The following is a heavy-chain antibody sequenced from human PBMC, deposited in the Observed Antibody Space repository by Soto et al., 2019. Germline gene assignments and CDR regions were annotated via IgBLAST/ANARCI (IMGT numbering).Heavy chain of an antibody. CDR1: GFTFSSYA. Sequence: NPGGSLRLSCAASGFTFSSYAMSWVRQAPGKGLEWVSSISSSSSYIYYADSVKGRFTISRDNAKNSLYLQMNSLRAEDTAVYYCARDHRFVVRGVITTFFDYWGQGTLVTVSS. CDR2: ISSSSSYI. V-gene: IGHV3-21*01. CDR3: ARDHRFVVRGVITTFFDY. D-gene: IGHD3-10*01. J-gene: IGHJ4*02.